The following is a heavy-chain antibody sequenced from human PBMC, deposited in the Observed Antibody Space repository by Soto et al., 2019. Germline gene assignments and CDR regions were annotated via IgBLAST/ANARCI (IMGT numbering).Heavy chain of an antibody. CDR1: VFTFISYW. CDR2: IKQDGSEK. D-gene: IGHD5-12*01. Sequence: GGSLRLSCASSVFTFISYWMSWVRQAPGKGLEWVANIKQDGSEKYYVDSVKGRFTISRDNAKNSLYLQMSSLRAEDTAVYYCARARRDGYKDWYFDLWGRGTLVTVSS. J-gene: IGHJ2*01. V-gene: IGHV3-7*01. CDR3: ARARRDGYKDWYFDL.